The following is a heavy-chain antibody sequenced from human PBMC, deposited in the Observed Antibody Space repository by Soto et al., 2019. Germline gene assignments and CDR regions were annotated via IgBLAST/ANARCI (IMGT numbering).Heavy chain of an antibody. V-gene: IGHV3-33*01. CDR2: IWYDGSSK. Sequence: QVQLVESGGGVVQPGRSLRLSCAASGFTFSSYGMHRVRQAPGKGLEWVAVIWYDGSSKYYADSVKGRFTISRDNSKNTLYLQMNSLRAEVTAVYYCARDRLRYSGGWLSYFDYWGQGTLVTVSS. D-gene: IGHD6-19*01. CDR1: GFTFSSYG. CDR3: ARDRLRYSGGWLSYFDY. J-gene: IGHJ4*02.